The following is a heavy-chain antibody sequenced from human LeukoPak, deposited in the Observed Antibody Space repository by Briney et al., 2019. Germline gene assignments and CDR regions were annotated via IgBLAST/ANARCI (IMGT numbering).Heavy chain of an antibody. Sequence: SETLSLTCTVSGGSISSSSYYWGWIRQPPGKGLEWIGSIYYSGSTYYNPSLKSRVTISVDTSKNQFSLKLSSVTAADTAVYYCASSYYYDSSLHYFDYWGQGTLVTVSS. V-gene: IGHV4-39*01. D-gene: IGHD3-22*01. CDR3: ASSYYYDSSLHYFDY. CDR2: IYYSGST. J-gene: IGHJ4*02. CDR1: GGSISSSSYY.